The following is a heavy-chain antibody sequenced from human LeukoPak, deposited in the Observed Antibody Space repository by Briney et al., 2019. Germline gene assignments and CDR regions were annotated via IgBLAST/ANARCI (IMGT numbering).Heavy chain of an antibody. V-gene: IGHV1-46*01. D-gene: IGHD3-16*02. J-gene: IGHJ6*02. CDR2: INPSGGST. Sequence: ASVNVSCKASGYTFTNYYMHWVRQAPGQGLEWMGIINPSGGSTYYAQKFQGRVTMTRDSSTSTVYMELSSLRSEDTAVYYCARDRMGYYDYLWGSYRDPDVWGQGTTVTVSS. CDR1: GYTFTNYY. CDR3: ARDRMGYYDYLWGSYRDPDV.